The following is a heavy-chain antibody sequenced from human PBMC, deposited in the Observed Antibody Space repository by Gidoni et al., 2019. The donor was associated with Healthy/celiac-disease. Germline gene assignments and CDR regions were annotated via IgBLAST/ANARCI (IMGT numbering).Heavy chain of an antibody. V-gene: IGHV3-21*01. CDR2: SSSSSIYI. D-gene: IGHD2-15*01. Sequence: EVQLVESGGGLVKPGGSMRLSCAASGFTLSSYSMIWVRQAPGKGLEWVSSSSSSSIYIYYADSVKGRFTISRDNAKNSLYLQMNSLRAEDTAVYYCAIQGRGYCSGGSCYVGYYYYGMDVWGQGTTVTVSS. CDR3: AIQGRGYCSGGSCYVGYYYYGMDV. J-gene: IGHJ6*02. CDR1: GFTLSSYS.